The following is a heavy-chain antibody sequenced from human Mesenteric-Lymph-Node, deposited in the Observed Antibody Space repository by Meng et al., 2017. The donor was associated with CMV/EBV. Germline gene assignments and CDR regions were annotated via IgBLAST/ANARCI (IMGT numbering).Heavy chain of an antibody. D-gene: IGHD3-3*01. V-gene: IGHV3-7*01. J-gene: IGHJ4*02. CDR3: ARDRVYYDFWNGPPDS. Sequence: GESLKISCAASGFTFSNYWMTWVRQAPGKGLEWVAKIKQDESERFYVDSVKGRFTISRDNAKNSLYLQMNSLRGEDTAIYYCARDRVYYDFWNGPPDSWGQGTLVTVSS. CDR2: IKQDESER. CDR1: GFTFSNYW.